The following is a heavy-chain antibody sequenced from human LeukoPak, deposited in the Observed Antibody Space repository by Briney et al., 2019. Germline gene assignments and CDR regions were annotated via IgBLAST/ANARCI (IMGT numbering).Heavy chain of an antibody. CDR1: GGTFSSYA. Sequence: SVKVSCKASGGTFSSYAISWVRQAPGQGLEWMGGIIPIFGTANYAQKFQGRVTITTDESTSTAYMELSSLRSEDTAVYYCASGYCSSTSCYALDYWGQGTLVTVSS. D-gene: IGHD2-2*01. J-gene: IGHJ4*02. CDR3: ASGYCSSTSCYALDY. CDR2: IIPIFGTA. V-gene: IGHV1-69*05.